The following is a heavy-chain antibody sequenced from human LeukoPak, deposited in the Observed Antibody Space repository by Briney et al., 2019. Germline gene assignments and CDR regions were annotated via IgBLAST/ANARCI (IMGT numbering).Heavy chain of an antibody. CDR2: MNPNSGNT. Sequence: ASVKVSCKASGYTFTSYDINWVRQATGQGLEWMGWMNPNSGNTGYAQKFQGRVTITRNTSISTAYMELRSLRSDDTAVYYCARAPERITMVRGVNLGAFDIWGQGTMVTVSS. D-gene: IGHD3-10*01. J-gene: IGHJ3*02. V-gene: IGHV1-8*03. CDR1: GYTFTSYD. CDR3: ARAPERITMVRGVNLGAFDI.